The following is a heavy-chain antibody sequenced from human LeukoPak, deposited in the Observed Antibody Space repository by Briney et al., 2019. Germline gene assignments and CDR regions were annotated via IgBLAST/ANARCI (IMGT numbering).Heavy chain of an antibody. D-gene: IGHD6-19*01. CDR2: ISGSGGST. CDR3: AKVVAVAGIDY. V-gene: IGHV3-23*01. J-gene: IGHJ4*02. CDR1: GFTFSSYN. Sequence: GGSLRLSCAASGFTFSSYNMNWVRQAPGKGLEWVSAISGSGGSTYYADSVKGRFTISRDNSKNTLYLQMNSLRAEDTAVYYCAKVVAVAGIDYWGQGTLVTVSS.